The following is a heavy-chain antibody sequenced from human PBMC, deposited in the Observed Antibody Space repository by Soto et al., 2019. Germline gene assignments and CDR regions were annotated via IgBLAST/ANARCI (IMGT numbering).Heavy chain of an antibody. CDR2: IIPMFGSI. Sequence: QVRLEHSGAEVRKPGSSVKVSCKSSGDTFSSYTVTWVRQAPGQGLEWMGDIIPMFGSINYAQNFEGRVTFTADRSTSVAYMEMSSLGSEDTAVYYCARKVATADDAFDIWGQGTLVTVSA. CDR1: GDTFSSYT. V-gene: IGHV1-69*06. J-gene: IGHJ3*02. CDR3: ARKVATADDAFDI. D-gene: IGHD2-21*02.